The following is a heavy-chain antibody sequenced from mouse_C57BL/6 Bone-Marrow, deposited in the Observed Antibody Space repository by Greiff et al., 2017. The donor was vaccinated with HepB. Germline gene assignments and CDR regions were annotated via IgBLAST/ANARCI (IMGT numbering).Heavy chain of an antibody. CDR1: GYAFSSSW. V-gene: IGHV1-82*01. J-gene: IGHJ2*01. CDR2: IYPGDGDT. CDR3: ARRPSTTPVAGNFDY. Sequence: QVQLQQSGPELVKPGASVKISCKASGYAFSSSWMNWVKQRPGKGLEWIGRIYPGDGDTNYNGKFKGKATLTADKSSSTAYMQLSSLTSEDSAVYFCARRPSTTPVAGNFDYWGQGTTLTVSS. D-gene: IGHD1-1*01.